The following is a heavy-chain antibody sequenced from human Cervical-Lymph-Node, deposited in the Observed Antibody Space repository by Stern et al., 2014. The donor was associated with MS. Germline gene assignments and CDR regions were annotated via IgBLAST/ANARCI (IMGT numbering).Heavy chain of an antibody. CDR1: GFSFTSSRMG. Sequence: QITLKESGPTLVKPTQTLTLTCTFSGFSFTSSRMGVGWIRQPTGKALEWLALISWDDDTRYRPPLKTTLTITKDNHQSQADLRLTNMAPEDTGTYYCARTDYSLLSGYSHFDYCGPGAPVTVSS. CDR2: ISWDDDT. J-gene: IGHJ4*02. CDR3: ARTDYSLLSGYSHFDY. D-gene: IGHD3-3*01. V-gene: IGHV2-5*02.